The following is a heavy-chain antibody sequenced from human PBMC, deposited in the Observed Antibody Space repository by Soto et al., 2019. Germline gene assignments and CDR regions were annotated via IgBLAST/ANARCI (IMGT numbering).Heavy chain of an antibody. CDR3: ATFDYSNYYHYYGMDV. V-gene: IGHV1-24*01. J-gene: IGHJ6*02. CDR1: GYTLTELS. CDR2: FDPEDGET. D-gene: IGHD4-4*01. Sequence: ASVKVSCKVSGYTLTELSMHWVRQAPGKGLEWMGGFDPEDGETIYAQKFQGRVTMTEDTSTDTAYMELSSLRSEDTAVYYCATFDYSNYYHYYGMDVWGQGTTVTVSS.